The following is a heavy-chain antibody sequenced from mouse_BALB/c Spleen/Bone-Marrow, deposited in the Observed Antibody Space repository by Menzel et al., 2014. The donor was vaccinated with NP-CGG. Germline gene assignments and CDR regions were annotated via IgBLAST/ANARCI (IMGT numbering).Heavy chain of an antibody. CDR2: ISDGGSYT. J-gene: IGHJ4*01. V-gene: IGHV5-4*02. CDR3: ARTYRPYALDY. Sequence: EVKVEESGGGLVKPGGSLKLSCAASGFIFSDYYMYWVRQTPEKRLEWVATISDGGSYTSYPDSVKGRFTVSRDNAKNNLYLQMSSLKSEDTAFYYCARTYRPYALDYWGQGSSVTVSP. CDR1: GFIFSDYY. D-gene: IGHD2-14*01.